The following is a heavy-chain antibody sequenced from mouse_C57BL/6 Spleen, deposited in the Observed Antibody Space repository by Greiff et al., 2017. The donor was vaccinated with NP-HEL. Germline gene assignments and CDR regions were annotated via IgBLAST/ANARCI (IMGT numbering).Heavy chain of an antibody. V-gene: IGHV1-74*01. CDR2: IHPSDSDT. CDR3: AIEGIYYGSPHWYFDV. D-gene: IGHD1-1*01. J-gene: IGHJ1*03. CDR1: GYTFTSYR. Sequence: QVQLQQPGAELVKPGASVKVSCKASGYTFTSYRMHWVKQRPGQGLEWIGRIHPSDSDTNYNQKFKGKATLTVDKSSSTAYMQLSSLTSEDSAVYYWAIEGIYYGSPHWYFDVWGTGTTVTVSS.